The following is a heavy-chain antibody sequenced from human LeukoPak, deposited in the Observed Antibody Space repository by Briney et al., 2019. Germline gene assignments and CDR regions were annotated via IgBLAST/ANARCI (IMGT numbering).Heavy chain of an antibody. V-gene: IGHV3-23*01. CDR1: GFTFSSYA. CDR3: AKDSSMVRGVITDFDY. D-gene: IGHD3-10*01. J-gene: IGHJ4*02. CDR2: ISGSGGST. Sequence: PGGSLRLSCAASGFTFSSYAMSWVRQAPGKGLEWVSAISGSGGSTYYADSVKGRFTIPRDNSKNTLYLQMNSLRAEDTAVYYCAKDSSMVRGVITDFDYWGQGTLVTVSS.